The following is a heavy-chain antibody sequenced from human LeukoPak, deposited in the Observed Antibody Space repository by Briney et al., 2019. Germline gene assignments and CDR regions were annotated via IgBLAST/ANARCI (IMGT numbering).Heavy chain of an antibody. CDR3: AELVITMIGGV. V-gene: IGHV3-48*03. CDR2: ISSSGSTI. D-gene: IGHD3-10*02. CDR1: GFTFSSYE. Sequence: GGSLRLSCAASGFTFSSYEMNWVRQAPGKGLEWVSYISSSGSTIYYADSVKGRFTISRDNAKNSLYLQMNSLRAEDTAVCYCAELVITMIGGVWGKGTTVTISS. J-gene: IGHJ6*04.